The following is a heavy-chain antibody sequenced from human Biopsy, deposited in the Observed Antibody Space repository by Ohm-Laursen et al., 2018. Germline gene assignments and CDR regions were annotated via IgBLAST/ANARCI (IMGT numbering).Heavy chain of an antibody. CDR2: IYYSGST. D-gene: IGHD2/OR15-2a*01. J-gene: IGHJ6*02. Sequence: GTLSLTCTVSGGSISSYYWNWIRQPPGKGLEWIGYIYYSGSTNYNPSLKSRVTISVDTSKNQFSLRLNSVTAADTAVYYCARAPNSTGWPYYYFYGMDVWGQGTTVTVSS. V-gene: IGHV4-59*01. CDR3: ARAPNSTGWPYYYFYGMDV. CDR1: GGSISSYY.